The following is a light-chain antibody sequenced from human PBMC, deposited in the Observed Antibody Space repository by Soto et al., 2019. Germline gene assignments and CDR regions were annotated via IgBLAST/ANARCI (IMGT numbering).Light chain of an antibody. Sequence: IRMTQSPSSFSASTGDRVTITCRASQDISSYLAWYQQKPGKAPKLLIYAASTLQSGVPSRFSGSGSGTDFTLTISCLQSEDFATYYCQQYYTYPRTFGQGTKVEIK. CDR2: AAS. J-gene: IGKJ1*01. CDR1: QDISSY. CDR3: QQYYTYPRT. V-gene: IGKV1-8*01.